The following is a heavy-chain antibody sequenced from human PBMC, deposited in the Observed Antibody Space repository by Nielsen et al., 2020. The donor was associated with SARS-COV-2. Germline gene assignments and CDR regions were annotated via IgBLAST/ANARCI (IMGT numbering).Heavy chain of an antibody. J-gene: IGHJ6*02. D-gene: IGHD3-9*01. CDR3: ARLNYDILTKYYYYGMDV. Sequence: KVSCKGSGYSFTSYWISWVRQMPGKGLEWMGRIDPGDSYTNYSPSFQGHVTISADKSISTAYLQWSSLKASDTAMYYCARLNYDILTKYYYYGMDVWGQGTTVTVSS. V-gene: IGHV5-10-1*01. CDR1: GYSFTSYW. CDR2: IDPGDSYT.